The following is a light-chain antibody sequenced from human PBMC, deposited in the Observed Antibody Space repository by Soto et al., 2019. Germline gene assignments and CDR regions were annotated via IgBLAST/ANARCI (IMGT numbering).Light chain of an antibody. J-gene: IGLJ1*01. CDR3: TSYAGGSYV. V-gene: IGLV2-8*01. CDR1: SSDVGDSDY. CDR2: EVN. Sequence: SALTQPPSASGSPGQSVTISCTGTSSDVGDSDYVSWYQQHPGKAPKCMIYEVNKRPSGVPDRFSGSKSGNTASLTVSGLQAEDEADYYCTSYAGGSYVFGTGTKVTVL.